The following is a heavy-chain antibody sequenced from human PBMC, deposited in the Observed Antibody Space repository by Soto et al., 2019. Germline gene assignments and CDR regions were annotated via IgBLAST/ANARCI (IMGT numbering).Heavy chain of an antibody. Sequence: SETLSLTCTVSGGSISSYYWSWIRQPPGKGLEWIGYIYYSGSTNYNPSLKSRVTILVDTSKNQFSLKLSSVTAADTAVYYCARDHYYDSSGWKWFDPWGQGTLVTVS. V-gene: IGHV4-59*01. J-gene: IGHJ5*02. CDR2: IYYSGST. CDR1: GGSISSYY. D-gene: IGHD3-22*01. CDR3: ARDHYYDSSGWKWFDP.